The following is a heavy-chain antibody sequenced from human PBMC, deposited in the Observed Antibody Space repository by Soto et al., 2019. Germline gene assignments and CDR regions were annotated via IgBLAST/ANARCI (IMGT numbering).Heavy chain of an antibody. CDR3: ARDQGPIRYFDY. CDR1: GFTFSSYS. Sequence: GGSLRLSCAASGFTFSSYSMNWVRQAPGKGLEWVSSISSSSSYIYYADSVKGRFTISRDNAKNSLYLQMNSLRAEDTAVYYCARDQGPIRYFDYWGQGTLVTVSS. V-gene: IGHV3-21*01. CDR2: ISSSSSYI. D-gene: IGHD3-9*01. J-gene: IGHJ4*02.